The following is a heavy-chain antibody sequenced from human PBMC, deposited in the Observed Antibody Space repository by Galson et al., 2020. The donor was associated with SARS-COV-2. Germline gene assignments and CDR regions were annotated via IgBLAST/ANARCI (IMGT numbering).Heavy chain of an antibody. CDR3: LRTDEYDTSHVNA. Sequence: HGESLKISCQGSGYKFASYYINWVRQMPGKGLEWMARIDPHDYYTNYSPSFQRHVTVPADKAIDTAYLQWTSLQASDTAMYYCLRTDEYDTSHVNAWGRGTVVTVSS. CDR1: GYKFASYY. CDR2: IDPHDYYT. J-gene: IGHJ6*01. V-gene: IGHV5-10-1*01. D-gene: IGHD3-16*01.